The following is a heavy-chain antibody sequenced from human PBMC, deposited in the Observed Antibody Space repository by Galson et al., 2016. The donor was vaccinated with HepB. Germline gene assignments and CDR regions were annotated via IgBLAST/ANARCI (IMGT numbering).Heavy chain of an antibody. CDR2: ISRSGDST. CDR1: GFTFRNYG. V-gene: IGHV3-23*01. Sequence: SLRLSCAASGFTFRNYGMTWVRQAPGKGLEVVSSISRSGDSTDYADSVKGRFTISRDNSKNTLSLQMNSLRAEDTAVHYCAKGNIVQVPAAPYAWGQGALVIVSS. J-gene: IGHJ1*01. CDR3: AKGNIVQVPAAPYA. D-gene: IGHD2-2*01.